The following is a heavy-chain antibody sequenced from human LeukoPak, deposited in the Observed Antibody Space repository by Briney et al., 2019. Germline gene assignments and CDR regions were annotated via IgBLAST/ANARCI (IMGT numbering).Heavy chain of an antibody. CDR1: GFTFDDYG. CDR2: INWNGGST. J-gene: IGHJ3*02. Sequence: GSLRLSCAASGFTFDDYGMSWVRQAPGKGLEWVSGINWNGGSTGYADSVKGRFTISRDNAKNSLYLQMNSLRAEDTALYYCARVRMVTIFGVVITHDPAAFDIWGQGTMVTVSS. V-gene: IGHV3-20*04. D-gene: IGHD3-3*01. CDR3: ARVRMVTIFGVVITHDPAAFDI.